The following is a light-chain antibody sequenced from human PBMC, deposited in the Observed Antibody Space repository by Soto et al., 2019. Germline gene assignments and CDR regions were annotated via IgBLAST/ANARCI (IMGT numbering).Light chain of an antibody. CDR1: QSVSSN. J-gene: IGKJ5*01. CDR2: GAS. Sequence: ETGMTHSPATLSVSTRERATLSCRASQSVSSNLAWYQQKPGQAPRLLIYGASTRATGIPARFSGSGSGTEFSLTINSLQSEDFAVYYCQEYNTWPWTFGQGTRPEVK. CDR3: QEYNTWPWT. V-gene: IGKV3-15*01.